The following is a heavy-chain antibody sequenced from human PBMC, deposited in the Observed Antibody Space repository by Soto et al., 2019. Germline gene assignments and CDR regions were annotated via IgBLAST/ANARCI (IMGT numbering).Heavy chain of an antibody. V-gene: IGHV3-21*01. CDR3: ARDQYYDSSGYDPRNWFDP. CDR1: VLTFSSYS. CDR2: ISSSSYI. J-gene: IGHJ5*02. D-gene: IGHD3-22*01. Sequence: PGGSLRLSCAASVLTFSSYSMNWVRQAPGKGLEWVSSISSSSYIYYADSVKGRFTISRDNAKNSLYLQMNSLRAEDTAVYYCARDQYYDSSGYDPRNWFDPWGQGTLVTVSS.